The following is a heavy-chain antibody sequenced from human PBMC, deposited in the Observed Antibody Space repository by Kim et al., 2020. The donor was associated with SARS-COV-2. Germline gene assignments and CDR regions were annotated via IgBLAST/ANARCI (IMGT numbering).Heavy chain of an antibody. CDR2: IRSKANSYAT. CDR1: GFTFSGSA. Sequence: GGSLRLSCAASGFTFSGSAMHWVRQASGKGLEWVGRIRSKANSYATAYAASVKGRFTISRDDSKNTAYLQMNSLKTEDTAVYYCTRLSGSFVSTLREAVAGTRLVHAAFDIWGQGKMVTVSS. V-gene: IGHV3-73*01. CDR3: TRLSGSFVSTLREAVAGTRLVHAAFDI. D-gene: IGHD6-19*01. J-gene: IGHJ3*02.